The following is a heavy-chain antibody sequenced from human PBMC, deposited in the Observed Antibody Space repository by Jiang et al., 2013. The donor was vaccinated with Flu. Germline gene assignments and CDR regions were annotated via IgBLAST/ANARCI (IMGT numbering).Heavy chain of an antibody. CDR2: INHVGNS. J-gene: IGHJ6*02. CDR1: GGSFSDHN. CDR3: GVRRKTYVRTTTLRRPQTRYGVHV. Sequence: LLKPSETLSLTCEVSGGSFSDHNWSWIRQSPGKGLEWIGEINHVGNSNYNPSLGSRVTMSIDTSKKQFSLSVRSLTAADTAVYYCGVRRKTYVRTTTLRRPQTRYGVHVWGQGTTVTVSS. V-gene: IGHV4-34*01. D-gene: IGHD3-10*02.